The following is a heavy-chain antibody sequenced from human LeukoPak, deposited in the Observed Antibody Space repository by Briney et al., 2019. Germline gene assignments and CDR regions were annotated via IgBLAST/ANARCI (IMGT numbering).Heavy chain of an antibody. V-gene: IGHV3-30-3*01. CDR2: ISYDGSSK. Sequence: PGGSLRLSCAASGFTFSSYAMHWVRQAPGKGLEWVAVISYDGSSKYYADSVKGRFTISRDNSKNTLYLQMNSLRAEDTAVYYCARDSPLGVADGIDAFDIWGQGTMVTVSS. D-gene: IGHD6-19*01. CDR3: ARDSPLGVADGIDAFDI. CDR1: GFTFSSYA. J-gene: IGHJ3*02.